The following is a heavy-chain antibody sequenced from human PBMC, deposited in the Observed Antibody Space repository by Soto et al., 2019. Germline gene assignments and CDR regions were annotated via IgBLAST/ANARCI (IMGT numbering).Heavy chain of an antibody. J-gene: IGHJ5*02. CDR2: ISGSGGST. CDR3: AKDLRLVRFLEWLPRFPDWFDP. Sequence: GGSLRLSCAASGFTFSSYVMSWVRQAPGKGLEWVSAISGSGGSTYYADSVKGRFTISRDNSKNTLYLQMNSLRAEDTAVYYCAKDLRLVRFLEWLPRFPDWFDPWGQGTLVTVSS. D-gene: IGHD3-3*01. V-gene: IGHV3-23*01. CDR1: GFTFSSYV.